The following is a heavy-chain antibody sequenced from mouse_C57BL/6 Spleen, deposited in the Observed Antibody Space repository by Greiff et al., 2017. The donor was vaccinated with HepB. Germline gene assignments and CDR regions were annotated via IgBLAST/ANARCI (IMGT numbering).Heavy chain of an antibody. D-gene: IGHD1-1*02. V-gene: IGHV5-9*01. CDR1: GFTFSSYT. J-gene: IGHJ3*01. CDR3: ARDGGRGFAY. Sequence: EVMLVESGGGLVKPGGSLKLSCAASGFTFSSYTMSWVRQTPEKRLEWVATISGGGGNTYYPDSVKGRFTISRDNAKNTLYLQMSSLRSVYTALFYCARDGGRGFAYWGQGTLVTVSA. CDR2: ISGGGGNT.